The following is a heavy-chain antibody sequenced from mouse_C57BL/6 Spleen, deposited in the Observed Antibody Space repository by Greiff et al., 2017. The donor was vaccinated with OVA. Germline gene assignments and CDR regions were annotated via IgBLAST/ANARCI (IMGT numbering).Heavy chain of an antibody. J-gene: IGHJ1*03. CDR2: IHPNSGST. Sequence: QVQLKQPGAELVKPGASVKLSCKASGYTFTSYWMHWVKQRPGQGLEWIGMIHPNSGSTNYNEKFKSKATLTVDKSSSTAYMQLSSLTSEDSAVYYCARRGWDWYFDVWGTGTTVTVSS. CDR3: ARRGWDWYFDV. V-gene: IGHV1-64*01. D-gene: IGHD3-3*01. CDR1: GYTFTSYW.